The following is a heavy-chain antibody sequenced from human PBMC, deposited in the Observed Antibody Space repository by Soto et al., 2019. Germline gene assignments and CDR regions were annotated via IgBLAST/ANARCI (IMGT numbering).Heavy chain of an antibody. CDR3: ARSIRGPRRFNGMDV. Sequence: SGPTLVNPTETLTVPCTFSGFSLTSPGMCVSWIRQSPGKALEWLALIERDDDDKYYSTSLKTRLTISKDTRKNQVVLTMANMDPADTATYYCARSIRGPRRFNGMDVWGQGTTVTVSS. D-gene: IGHD1-20*01. CDR1: GFSLTSPGMC. CDR2: IERDDDDK. V-gene: IGHV2-70*13. J-gene: IGHJ6*02.